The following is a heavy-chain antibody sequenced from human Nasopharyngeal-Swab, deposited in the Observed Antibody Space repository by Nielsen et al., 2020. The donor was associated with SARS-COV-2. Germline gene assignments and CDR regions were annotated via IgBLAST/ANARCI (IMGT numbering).Heavy chain of an antibody. V-gene: IGHV3-48*03. CDR1: GFTFSSYE. Sequence: GSLRLSCAASGFTFSSYEMNWVRQAPGKGLEWVSYISSSGSTIYYADSVKGRFTISRDNAKNSLYLQMNSLRAEDTAVYYCARDQAYYYDSSGYAYFDYWGQGTLVTVSS. J-gene: IGHJ4*02. CDR2: ISSSGSTI. D-gene: IGHD3-22*01. CDR3: ARDQAYYYDSSGYAYFDY.